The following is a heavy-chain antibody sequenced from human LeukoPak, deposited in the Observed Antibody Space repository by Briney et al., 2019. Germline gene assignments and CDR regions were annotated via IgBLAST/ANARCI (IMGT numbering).Heavy chain of an antibody. Sequence: KPSQTLSLTCTVSGGSISNGGYCWSWIRQPPGKGLEWIAYIYHTGTTYYNPSLKSRVTISLDTSKNQFSLKLSSVTAADTAIYYCARGRGRNYYDSSPAWFDPWGQGTLVTVSS. V-gene: IGHV4-31*03. CDR3: ARGRGRNYYDSSPAWFDP. J-gene: IGHJ5*02. CDR1: GGSISNGGYC. CDR2: IYHTGTT. D-gene: IGHD3-22*01.